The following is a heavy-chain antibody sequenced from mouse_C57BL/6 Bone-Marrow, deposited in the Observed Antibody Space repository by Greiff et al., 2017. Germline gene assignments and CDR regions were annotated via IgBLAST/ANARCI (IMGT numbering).Heavy chain of an antibody. J-gene: IGHJ3*01. V-gene: IGHV1-55*01. D-gene: IGHD2-4*01. CDR1: GYTFTSSW. CDR2: IYPGSGST. Sequence: QVQLQQPGAELVKPGASVKMSCKASGYTFTSSWITWVKQRPGQGLEWIGDIYPGSGSTNYNEKFKSKATLTVDTSSSTAYMQLSSLTSEDSAVXYCARNLIYYDYGEAYWGQGTLVTVSA. CDR3: ARNLIYYDYGEAY.